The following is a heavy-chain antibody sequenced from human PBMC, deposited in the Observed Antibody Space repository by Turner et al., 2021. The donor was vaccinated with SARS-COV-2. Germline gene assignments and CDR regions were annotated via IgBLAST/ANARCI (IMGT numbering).Heavy chain of an antibody. J-gene: IGHJ6*02. CDR3: GDGYSYGSMDV. CDR2: ISSNGYST. CDR1: GFTFSSYA. Sequence: EVQLLESGGGLVQPGGSLRLSCSASGFTFSSYAMHWVRQAPVKGLEYVSAISSNGYSTYYADSVKVRFTISRDNSKNTLYLQMSSLRAEDTAVYYCGDGYSYGSMDVWGQGTTVTVSS. V-gene: IGHV3-64D*06. D-gene: IGHD5-18*01.